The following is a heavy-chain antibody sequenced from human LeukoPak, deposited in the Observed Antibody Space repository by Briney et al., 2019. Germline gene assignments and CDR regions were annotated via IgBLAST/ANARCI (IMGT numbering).Heavy chain of an antibody. CDR1: GYTFTSYA. Sequence: AASVKVSCKASGYTFTSYAMNWVRQAPGQGLEWMGWINTNTGNPTYAQGFTGRFVFSLDTSVSTAYLQISSLKAEDTAVYYCARDSESDMIVSAPNYYFDYWGQGTLVTVSS. J-gene: IGHJ4*02. CDR2: INTNTGNP. CDR3: ARDSESDMIVSAPNYYFDY. V-gene: IGHV7-4-1*02. D-gene: IGHD3-22*01.